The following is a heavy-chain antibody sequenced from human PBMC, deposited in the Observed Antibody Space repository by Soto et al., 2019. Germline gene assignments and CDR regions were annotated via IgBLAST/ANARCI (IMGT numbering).Heavy chain of an antibody. CDR2: IYYTGST. V-gene: IGHV4-31*03. D-gene: IGHD2-15*01. J-gene: IGHJ4*02. CDR3: ARGRGYCSGGSCYSGYFDY. CDR1: GGSISSGTYY. Sequence: PSETLSLTCTVSGGSISSGTYYWSWIRQHPGKGLEWIGYIYYTGSTYYHPSLESRVTISVDTSKNQFSLKLSSVTAADTAVYYCARGRGYCSGGSCYSGYFDYWGQGTLVTVSS.